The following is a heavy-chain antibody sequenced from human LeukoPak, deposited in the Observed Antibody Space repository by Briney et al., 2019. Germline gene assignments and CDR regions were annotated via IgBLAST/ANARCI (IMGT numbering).Heavy chain of an antibody. CDR3: ARQYCSSTSCYDAFDI. CDR1: RDSISSSTYY. Sequence: NPSETLSLTCTVSRDSISSSTYYWSWIRQPPGKGLEWIGEINHSGSTNYNPSLKSRVTISVDTSKNQFSLKLSSVTAADTAVYYCARQYCSSTSCYDAFDIWGQGTMVTVSS. CDR2: INHSGST. V-gene: IGHV4-39*07. D-gene: IGHD2-2*01. J-gene: IGHJ3*02.